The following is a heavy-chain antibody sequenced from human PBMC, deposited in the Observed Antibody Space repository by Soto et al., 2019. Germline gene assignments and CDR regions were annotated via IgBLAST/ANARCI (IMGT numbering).Heavy chain of an antibody. CDR3: ARGLRVTMVQKQPHDGMDV. V-gene: IGHV4-34*01. D-gene: IGHD3-10*01. CDR1: GGSFSGYY. J-gene: IGHJ6*02. Sequence: QVQLQQWGAGLLKPSETLSLTCAVYGGSFSGYYWSWIRQPPGKGLEWIGEINHSGSTNYNPSLKSRVTISVDTSKNQSSLKLSSVTAADTAVYYCARGLRVTMVQKQPHDGMDVWGQGTTVTVSS. CDR2: INHSGST.